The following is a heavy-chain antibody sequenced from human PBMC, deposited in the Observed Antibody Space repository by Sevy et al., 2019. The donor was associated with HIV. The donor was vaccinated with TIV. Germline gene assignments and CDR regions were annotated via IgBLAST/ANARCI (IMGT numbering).Heavy chain of an antibody. V-gene: IGHV5-51*01. CDR2: IYPGDSDT. D-gene: IGHD2-2*02. J-gene: IGHJ5*02. CDR1: GYSFTSYW. Sequence: GESLKISCKGSGYSFTSYWIGWVRQMPGKGLEWMGIIYPGDSDTRYSPSFQGQVTISADKSISTAYLQRSSLKASDTTMYYCARRRYCNNTSCYNPNWFDPWGQGTLVTVSS. CDR3: ARRRYCNNTSCYNPNWFDP.